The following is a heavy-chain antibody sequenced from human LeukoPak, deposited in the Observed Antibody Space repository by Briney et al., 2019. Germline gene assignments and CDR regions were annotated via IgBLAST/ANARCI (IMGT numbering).Heavy chain of an antibody. CDR2: ISSHGDST. D-gene: IGHD6-19*01. CDR3: ARRNGWSIDY. V-gene: IGHV3-64*01. Sequence: PGGSLRLSCAASGLTFGTYALHWVRQAPGKGLEYVSGISSHGDSTYYGNSVKGRFTISRDNSKNTLYLQMGSLRAEDMAVYYCARRNGWSIDYWGQGTLVTVSS. J-gene: IGHJ4*02. CDR1: GLTFGTYA.